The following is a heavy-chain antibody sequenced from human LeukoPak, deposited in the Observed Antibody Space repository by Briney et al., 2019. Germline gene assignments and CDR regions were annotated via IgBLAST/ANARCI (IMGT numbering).Heavy chain of an antibody. CDR1: GFTVSSNY. D-gene: IGHD3-10*01. V-gene: IGHV3-53*01. Sequence: GGSLRLSCAASGFTVSSNYMSWVRQAPGKGLEWVSVIYSGGSTYYADSVKGRFTISRDNSKNTLYLQMNSLRAEDTAMYYCARVKAGYYYYMDVWGKGTTVTVSS. CDR2: IYSGGST. CDR3: ARVKAGYYYYMDV. J-gene: IGHJ6*03.